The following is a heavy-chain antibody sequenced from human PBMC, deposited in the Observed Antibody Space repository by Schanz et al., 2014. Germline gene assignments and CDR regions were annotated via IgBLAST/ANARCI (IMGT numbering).Heavy chain of an antibody. Sequence: EVQLVQSGGGLVQPGGSLRLSCAASGFTFGDYAMTWVRQIPGKGLEWVSAISASGGTTYYADSVRGRFTMSRDNSKNTLYLQMNSLRAGDAAVYYCARGLIAAAGGAFDYWGQGTLVAVSA. CDR3: ARGLIAAAGGAFDY. D-gene: IGHD6-13*01. J-gene: IGHJ4*02. V-gene: IGHV3-23*04. CDR1: GFTFGDYA. CDR2: ISASGGTT.